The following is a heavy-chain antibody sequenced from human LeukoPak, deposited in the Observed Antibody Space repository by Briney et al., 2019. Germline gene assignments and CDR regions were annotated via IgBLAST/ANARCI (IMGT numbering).Heavy chain of an antibody. V-gene: IGHV3-23*01. D-gene: IGHD3-3*01. Sequence: GGSLRLSCAASGFTFSSYAMSWLRQAPGKGLEWVSAISGSGGSTYYADSVKGRFTISRDNSKNTLYLQMNSLRAEDTAVYDCATADYYFWSGYGMDVWGQGTTVTVSS. CDR3: ATADYYFWSGYGMDV. J-gene: IGHJ6*02. CDR2: ISGSGGST. CDR1: GFTFSSYA.